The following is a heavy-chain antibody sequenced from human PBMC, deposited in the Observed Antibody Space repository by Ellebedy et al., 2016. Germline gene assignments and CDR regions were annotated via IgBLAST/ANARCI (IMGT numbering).Heavy chain of an antibody. CDR1: GFTFSSYS. D-gene: IGHD1-14*01. CDR2: INGPSTST. CDR3: ARDLPNAYHPDY. V-gene: IGHV3-48*04. J-gene: IGHJ4*02. Sequence: GESLKISCAVSGFTFSSYSMNWVRQVPGKGLEWVSYINGPSTSTYYADSVRGRFTISRDNAKNSLYLQMTSLRAEDTALYYCARDLPNAYHPDYWGQGTLVTVSS.